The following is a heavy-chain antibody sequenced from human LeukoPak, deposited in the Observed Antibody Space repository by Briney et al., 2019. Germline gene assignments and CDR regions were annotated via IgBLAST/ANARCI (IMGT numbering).Heavy chain of an antibody. CDR3: ARNEGYSSSAGDY. V-gene: IGHV3-53*01. J-gene: IGHJ4*02. D-gene: IGHD5-18*01. CDR1: GFTVSSNY. Sequence: PGGSLRLSCAASGFTVSSNYMTWVRQAPGKGLEWVSVIYRGGATYYADSVKGRFTISRDNSKNTLYLQMNSLRAGDTAVYYCARNEGYSSSAGDYWGQGTLVTVSS. CDR2: IYRGGAT.